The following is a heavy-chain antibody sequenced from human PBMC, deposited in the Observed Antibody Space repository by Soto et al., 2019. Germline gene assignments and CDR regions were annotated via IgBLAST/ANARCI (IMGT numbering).Heavy chain of an antibody. Sequence: SETLSLTCTVSGGSISSYYWSWIRQPPGKGLEWIGYIYYSGSTNYNPSLKSRVTISVDTSKNQFSLKLSSVTAADTAVYYCAREKGIAAAGTSERLSSYYYYYGMDVWGQGTTVTVSS. J-gene: IGHJ6*02. V-gene: IGHV4-59*01. CDR3: AREKGIAAAGTSERLSSYYYYYGMDV. CDR2: IYYSGST. CDR1: GGSISSYY. D-gene: IGHD6-13*01.